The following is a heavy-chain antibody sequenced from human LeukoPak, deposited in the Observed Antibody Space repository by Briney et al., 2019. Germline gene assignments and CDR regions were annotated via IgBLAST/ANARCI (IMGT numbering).Heavy chain of an antibody. V-gene: IGHV1-46*01. CDR1: GYTFTSHY. Sequence: ASVTVSCMASGYTFTSHYIHWVRQAPGQGLEWMGIINPGGGTTTYEQKFQGRVTMTRDTSTSTVNMELSSLSSEDTAVYYCAGDEAYCSGGRCYPFDYWGQGTLVTVSS. J-gene: IGHJ4*02. D-gene: IGHD2-15*01. CDR2: INPGGGTT. CDR3: AGDEAYCSGGRCYPFDY.